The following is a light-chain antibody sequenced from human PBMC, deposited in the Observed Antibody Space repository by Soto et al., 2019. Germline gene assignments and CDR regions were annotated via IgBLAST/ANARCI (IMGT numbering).Light chain of an antibody. CDR2: EAT. J-gene: IGLJ2*01. CDR3: AAWDDSLNGVL. V-gene: IGLV2-23*01. CDR1: SSDIGSYNL. Sequence: QSALTQPASVSGSPEQSITISCTGTSSDIGSYNLVSWYQQHPGKAPKVMIYEATKRPSGVSNRFSGSKSGNTASLTISGLQAEDEADYYCAAWDDSLNGVLFGGGTKLTVL.